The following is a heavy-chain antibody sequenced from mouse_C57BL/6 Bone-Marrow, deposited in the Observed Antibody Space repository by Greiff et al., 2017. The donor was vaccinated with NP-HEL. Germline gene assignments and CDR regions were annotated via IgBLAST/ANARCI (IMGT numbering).Heavy chain of an antibody. D-gene: IGHD1-1*01. Sequence: QVQLQQPGAELVMPGASVKLSCKASGYTFTSYWMHWVPQRPGQGLEWIGEIDPSDSYTNYNQKFKGKSTLTVAKSASTAYMQLSSLTSVDSAVYYFAITAVVDYYAMDYWGQGTSVTVSS. CDR3: AITAVVDYYAMDY. CDR1: GYTFTSYW. CDR2: IDPSDSYT. J-gene: IGHJ4*01. V-gene: IGHV1-69*01.